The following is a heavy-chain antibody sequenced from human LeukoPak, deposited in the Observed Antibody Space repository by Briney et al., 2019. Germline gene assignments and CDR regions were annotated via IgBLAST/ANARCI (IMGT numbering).Heavy chain of an antibody. CDR1: GGSFSGYY. J-gene: IGHJ4*02. D-gene: IGHD5-24*01. V-gene: IGHV4-34*01. CDR3: ARGRDGSSFDY. Sequence: SETLSLTCAVYGGSFSGYYWSWIRQPPGKGLEWIGEINHSGSTNYNPSLKSRVTISVDTSKNQFSLKLNSVTAADTALYFCARGRDGSSFDYWGQGTLVTVSS. CDR2: INHSGST.